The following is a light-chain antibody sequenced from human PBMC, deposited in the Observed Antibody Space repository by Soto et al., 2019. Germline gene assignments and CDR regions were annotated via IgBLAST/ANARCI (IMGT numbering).Light chain of an antibody. V-gene: IGKV1-9*01. Sequence: VYSVPIPCRASQFISTSLAWYQVKPGKAPKLLIYAASTLESGVPSRFSATVSGTEFSLTITSLQPEDFATYYCQQLFDSPITFGQGTRLEIK. CDR2: AAS. J-gene: IGKJ5*01. CDR1: QFISTS. CDR3: QQLFDSPIT.